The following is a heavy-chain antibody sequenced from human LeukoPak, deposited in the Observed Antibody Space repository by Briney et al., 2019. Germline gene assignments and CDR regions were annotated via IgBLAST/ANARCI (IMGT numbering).Heavy chain of an antibody. Sequence: GGSLRLSCAASGFTFSSYAMSWVRQAPGKGLEWVSAISDSGGSTYYADSVKGRFTISRDNAKNSLYLQMNSLRAEDTAVYYCASSSGLDAFDIWGQGTMVTVSS. D-gene: IGHD6-19*01. CDR2: ISDSGGST. CDR3: ASSSGLDAFDI. J-gene: IGHJ3*02. CDR1: GFTFSSYA. V-gene: IGHV3-23*01.